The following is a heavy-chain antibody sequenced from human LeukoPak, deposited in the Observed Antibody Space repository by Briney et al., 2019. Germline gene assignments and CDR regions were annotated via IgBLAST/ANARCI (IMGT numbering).Heavy chain of an antibody. D-gene: IGHD3-16*01. CDR3: ARVGPWGAGGI. CDR2: INPSGGST. Sequence: ASVKVSCKASGYTFTSYYMHWVRQAPGQGLEWMGIINPSGGSTSYAQKFQGRVTMTRDTSTSTVYMELSSLRSEDTAVFYCARVGPWGAGGIWGQGTMVTVSS. V-gene: IGHV1-46*01. CDR1: GYTFTSYY. J-gene: IGHJ3*02.